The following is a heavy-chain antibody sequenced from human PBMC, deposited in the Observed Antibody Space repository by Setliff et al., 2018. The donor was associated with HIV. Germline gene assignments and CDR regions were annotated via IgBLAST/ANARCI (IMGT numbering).Heavy chain of an antibody. CDR1: GYTFTSYY. CDR3: ARDPEQLITLDY. CDR2: INPSGGST. Sequence: GASVKVSCKASGYTFTSYYMHWVRQAPGQGLEWMGIINPSGGSTSCAQKFQGRVTMTRDTSTSTVYMELSSLRSEDTAVYYCARDPEQLITLDYWGQGTLVTVSS. J-gene: IGHJ4*02. D-gene: IGHD6-13*01. V-gene: IGHV1-46*01.